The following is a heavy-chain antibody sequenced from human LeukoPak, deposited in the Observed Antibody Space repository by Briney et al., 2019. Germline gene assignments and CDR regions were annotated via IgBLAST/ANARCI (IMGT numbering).Heavy chain of an antibody. V-gene: IGHV3-74*01. CDR2: INSDGGTT. CDR1: GFTFSTYW. Sequence: GSLRLSCAASGFTFSTYWMHWVRQAPGKGLVWVSGINSDGGTTTYADSVKGRFTISRDNAKNTLYLQMNNLRAEDTAIYYCAKDPFFDYWGQGTLVTVSS. J-gene: IGHJ4*02. CDR3: AKDPFFDY.